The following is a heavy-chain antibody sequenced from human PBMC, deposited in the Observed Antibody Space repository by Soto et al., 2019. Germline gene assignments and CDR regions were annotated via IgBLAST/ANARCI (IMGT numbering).Heavy chain of an antibody. D-gene: IGHD4-17*01. V-gene: IGHV3-66*01. CDR1: GFTVSSNY. J-gene: IGHJ2*01. CDR3: ARATTVMYWYFDL. Sequence: EVQLVESGGGLVQPGGSLRLSCAASGFTVSSNYMNWVRQAPGKGLDWVSAIYSGGSTYYADSVKGRLTISRDNSKNTLYLQMNSLRAEDTAVYYCARATTVMYWYFDLWGRGTLVTVSS. CDR2: IYSGGST.